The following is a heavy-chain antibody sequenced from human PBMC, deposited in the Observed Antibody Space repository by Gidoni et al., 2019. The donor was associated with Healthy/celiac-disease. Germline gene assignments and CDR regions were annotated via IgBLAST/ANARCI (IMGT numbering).Heavy chain of an antibody. J-gene: IGHJ6*02. Sequence: QAQLQESGPGPAKPSGTLSLTFAASGGPISSSNWWSRLRQPPGKGVEWIGENYHSGSTNYNPSLKSRVTISVDKSKNQFSLKLSSVTAADTAVYYCAGGVYATLGDYYGMDVWGQGTTVTVSS. D-gene: IGHD2-8*01. CDR3: AGGVYATLGDYYGMDV. V-gene: IGHV4-4*02. CDR1: GGPISSSNW. CDR2: NYHSGST.